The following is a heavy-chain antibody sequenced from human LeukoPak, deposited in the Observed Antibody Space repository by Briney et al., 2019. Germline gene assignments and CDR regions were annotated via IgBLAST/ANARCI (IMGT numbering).Heavy chain of an antibody. J-gene: IGHJ5*02. Sequence: ASLKVSCKASGYTFTSYGISWVRQAPGQGLEWMGWISAYNGNTNYAQKLQGRVTMTTDTSTSTAYMELRSLRSDDTAVYYCARRYSGYDLLNSQNWFDPWGQGTLVTVSS. CDR1: GYTFTSYG. CDR3: ARRYSGYDLLNSQNWFDP. CDR2: ISAYNGNT. D-gene: IGHD5-12*01. V-gene: IGHV1-18*01.